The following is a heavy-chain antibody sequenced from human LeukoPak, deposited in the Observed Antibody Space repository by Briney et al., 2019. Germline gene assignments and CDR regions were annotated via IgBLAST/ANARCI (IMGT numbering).Heavy chain of an antibody. CDR3: AKVGRGDHTWGSYSFDY. D-gene: IGHD3-16*01. Sequence: SETLSLTCTVSGGSISSDYWSWIRQPPGEGLEWIGYISASGKTNYDPSLKSRATISVDTSRNQFSLRVNYVTAADTAVYYCAKVGRGDHTWGSYSFDYWGQGILVTVSS. V-gene: IGHV4-59*01. CDR2: ISASGKT. J-gene: IGHJ4*02. CDR1: GGSISSDY.